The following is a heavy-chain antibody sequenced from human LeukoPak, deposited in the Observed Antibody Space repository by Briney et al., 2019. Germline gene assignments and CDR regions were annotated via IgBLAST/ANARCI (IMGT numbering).Heavy chain of an antibody. CDR1: GFTFSSYW. Sequence: PGGSLRLSCAASGFTFSSYWMSWVRQAPGQGLEWVANIKQDGSEKYYVDSVKGRFTISRDNAKNSLYLQMNSLRAEDTAVYYCARAWGLYYYDSSGPYYFDYWGQGTLVTVSS. D-gene: IGHD3-22*01. V-gene: IGHV3-7*01. J-gene: IGHJ4*02. CDR2: IKQDGSEK. CDR3: ARAWGLYYYDSSGPYYFDY.